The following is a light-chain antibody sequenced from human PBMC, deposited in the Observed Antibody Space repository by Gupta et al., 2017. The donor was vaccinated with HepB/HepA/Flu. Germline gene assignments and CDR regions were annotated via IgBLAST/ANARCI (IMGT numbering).Light chain of an antibody. J-gene: IGKJ1*01. V-gene: IGKV1-39*01. CDR1: QSIARY. CDR2: AAS. Sequence: DIQMTQSPSSLSAPGGDRVTITCRASQSIARYVNWYQQKPGKAPKLLIYAASRVQGGVPSRFSGSGSGTDFSLTISSLQPEDFAAYYCQQTDSIPWTFGLGTKVEIK. CDR3: QQTDSIPWT.